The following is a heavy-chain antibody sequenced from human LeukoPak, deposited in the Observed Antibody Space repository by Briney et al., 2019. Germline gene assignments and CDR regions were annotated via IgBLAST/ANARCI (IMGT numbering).Heavy chain of an antibody. CDR3: AKDSLAPANLAARRLR. V-gene: IGHV3-23*01. D-gene: IGHD6-6*01. J-gene: IGHJ4*02. Sequence: GGSLRLSCAASGFIFYNYAMSWVRQAPGKGLEWVSVIGVGGGNTYYADSVKGRFTISRDDSKNTLYLEINSLRAEDTAVYYCAKDSLAPANLAARRLRWGQGTLVTVSS. CDR1: GFIFYNYA. CDR2: IGVGGGNT.